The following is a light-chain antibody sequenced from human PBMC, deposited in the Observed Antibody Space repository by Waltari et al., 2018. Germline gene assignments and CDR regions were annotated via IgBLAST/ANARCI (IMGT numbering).Light chain of an antibody. Sequence: IQLTQSPSSLSASVGDRVTITCRAGQDISKSLAWYQQKPGKAPKLLIYAASSLQGGVPSRFSGSGSGTDFALTISSLQPEDSATSYCQQLETYPITFGQGTRLEIK. CDR2: AAS. CDR3: QQLETYPIT. V-gene: IGKV1-9*01. CDR1: QDISKS. J-gene: IGKJ5*01.